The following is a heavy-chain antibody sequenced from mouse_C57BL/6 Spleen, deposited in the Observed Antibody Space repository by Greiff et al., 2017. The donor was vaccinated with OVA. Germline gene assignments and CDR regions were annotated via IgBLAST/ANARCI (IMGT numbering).Heavy chain of an antibody. CDR1: GYTFTSYW. Sequence: QVQLQQPGAELVKPGASVKLSCKASGYTFTSYWMHWVKQRPGQGLEWIGMIHPNSGSTNYNEKFKSKATLTVDKSSSTAYMQLSSLTSEDSAVYYCARDGSSYCYWYFDVWGTGTTVTVSS. V-gene: IGHV1-64*01. CDR2: IHPNSGST. J-gene: IGHJ1*03. D-gene: IGHD1-1*01. CDR3: ARDGSSYCYWYFDV.